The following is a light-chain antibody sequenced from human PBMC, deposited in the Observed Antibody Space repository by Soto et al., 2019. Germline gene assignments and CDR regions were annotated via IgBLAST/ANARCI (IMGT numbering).Light chain of an antibody. CDR2: TNN. Sequence: QSVLTQPASASETPGQRVTLSCSGSSSNIGSNTVNWYQQLPGTAPKLFIYTNNQRPSGVPDRFSGSKSGTSASLAISGLQSEDEANEYCATGDDSLNVIFGGGTKVTVL. CDR3: ATGDDSLNVI. CDR1: SSNIGSNT. V-gene: IGLV1-44*01. J-gene: IGLJ2*01.